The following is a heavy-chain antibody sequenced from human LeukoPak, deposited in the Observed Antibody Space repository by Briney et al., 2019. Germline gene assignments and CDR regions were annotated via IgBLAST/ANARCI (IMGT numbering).Heavy chain of an antibody. V-gene: IGHV4-59*12. Sequence: SETLSLPCTVSGGSISSYYWSWIRQPPGKGLEWIGYIYYSGSTNYNPSLKSRVTISVDTSKNQFSLRLSSVTAADTAVYYCAPRGDIEHSYGYGTWFAPWGQGTRVTVSS. CDR1: GGSISSYY. CDR2: IYYSGST. J-gene: IGHJ5*02. D-gene: IGHD5-18*01. CDR3: APRGDIEHSYGYGTWFAP.